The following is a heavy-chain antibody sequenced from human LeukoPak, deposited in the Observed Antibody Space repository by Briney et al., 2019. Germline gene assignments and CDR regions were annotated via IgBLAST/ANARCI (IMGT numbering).Heavy chain of an antibody. D-gene: IGHD2-15*01. V-gene: IGHV3-21*04. Sequence: GGSLRLSCAASGFTFSSYSMNWVRQAPGKGLEWVSSISSSSSYIYYADSVKGRFTISRDNPKNTLYLQMNSLRAEDTAVYYCAKAPVGHCSGGSCYPFDYWGQGTLVTVSS. CDR2: ISSSSSYI. CDR3: AKAPVGHCSGGSCYPFDY. J-gene: IGHJ4*02. CDR1: GFTFSSYS.